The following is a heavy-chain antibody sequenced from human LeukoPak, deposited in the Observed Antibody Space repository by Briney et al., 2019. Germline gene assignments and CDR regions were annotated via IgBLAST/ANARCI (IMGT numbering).Heavy chain of an antibody. CDR1: GGTFSSYA. V-gene: IGHV1-69*05. Sequence: AASVKVSCKASGGTFSSYAISWVRQAPGQGLEWMGGIIPIFGTANYAQKFQGRVTITTDESTSTAYMERRSLRSDDTAVYYCARDGQMAAAANAFDIWGQGTMATVSS. D-gene: IGHD2-15*01. CDR3: ARDGQMAAAANAFDI. CDR2: IIPIFGTA. J-gene: IGHJ3*02.